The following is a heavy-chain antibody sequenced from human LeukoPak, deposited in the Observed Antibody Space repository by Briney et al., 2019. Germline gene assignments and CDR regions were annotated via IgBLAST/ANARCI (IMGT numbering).Heavy chain of an antibody. CDR1: GFTFSDYY. D-gene: IGHD6-13*01. Sequence: GGSLRLSCAASGFTFSDYYMSWIRQTPGKGLEWVANIKQDGNEKYYVDSVKGRFTISRDNAKNSLYLQMNSLRAEDTAVYYCARDRSSLDYWGQGTLVTVSS. V-gene: IGHV3-7*01. CDR3: ARDRSSLDY. CDR2: IKQDGNEK. J-gene: IGHJ4*02.